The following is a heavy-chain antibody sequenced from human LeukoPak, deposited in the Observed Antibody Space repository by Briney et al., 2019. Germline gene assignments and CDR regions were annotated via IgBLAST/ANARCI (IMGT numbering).Heavy chain of an antibody. CDR1: GYTFTGYY. J-gene: IGHJ4*02. V-gene: IGHV1-69*13. CDR2: IIPIFGTA. D-gene: IGHD2-15*01. Sequence: GASVKVSCKASGYTFTGYYMHWVRQAPGQGLEWMGGIIPIFGTANYAQKFQGRVTITADESTSTAYMELSSLRSEETAVYYCARDLGYCSGGSCYSSWDYWGQGTLVTVSS. CDR3: ARDLGYCSGGSCYSSWDY.